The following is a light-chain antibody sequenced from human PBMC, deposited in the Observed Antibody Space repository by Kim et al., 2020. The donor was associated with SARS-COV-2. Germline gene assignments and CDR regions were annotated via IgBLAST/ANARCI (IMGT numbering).Light chain of an antibody. J-gene: IGKJ1*01. CDR2: GAS. V-gene: IGKV3-20*01. CDR1: QSFSSNY. CDR3: QQFHILPWT. Sequence: EVVLTQSPATLSLSPGERATLSCRASQSFSSNYLAWYQQRPGQAPRLLIYGASNRATGSPDRFSGSGSGTDFSLAISRLEPEDFAVYFCQQFHILPWTFGRGTKLEI.